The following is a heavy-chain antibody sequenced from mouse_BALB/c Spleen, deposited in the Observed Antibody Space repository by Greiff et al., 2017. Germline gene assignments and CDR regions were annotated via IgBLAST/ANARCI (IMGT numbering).Heavy chain of an antibody. CDR1: GYSITSGYY. V-gene: IGHV3-6*02. CDR2: ISYDGSN. Sequence: EVKLQESGPGLVKPSQSLSLTCSVTGYSITSGYYWNWIRQFPGNILEWMGYISYDGSNNYNPSLKNRSSITRDTSKNQFFLKLNSVTTEDTATYYCARRDRYSAWFAYWGQGTLVTVSA. J-gene: IGHJ3*01. CDR3: ARRDRYSAWFAY. D-gene: IGHD1-1*01.